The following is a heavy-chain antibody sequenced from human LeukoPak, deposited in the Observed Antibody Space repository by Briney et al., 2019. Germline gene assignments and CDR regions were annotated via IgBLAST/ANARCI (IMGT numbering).Heavy chain of an antibody. V-gene: IGHV4-34*01. J-gene: IGHJ6*02. D-gene: IGHD6-13*01. Sequence: PSETLSLTCAVYGGSFSGYYWSWIRQPPGKGLEWIGEINHSGSTNYNPSLKSRVTISVDTSKNQFSLKLSSVTAADTAVYYCARAPAASYYYYGMDVWGQGTTVTVSS. CDR1: GGSFSGYY. CDR3: ARAPAASYYYYGMDV. CDR2: INHSGST.